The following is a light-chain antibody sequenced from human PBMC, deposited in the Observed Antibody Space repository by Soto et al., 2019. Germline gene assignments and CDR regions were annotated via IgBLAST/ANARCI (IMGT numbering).Light chain of an antibody. V-gene: IGLV1-51*02. J-gene: IGLJ3*02. Sequence: QSVLTQPPSVSAAPGQKVTISCSGSSSNIGTNYVSWYQQLPGTAPKLLIYENNKRPSGIPDRLSGSKSGTSVTLDITGLQTGDEADYYCGTWDSSLSVWVFGGVTKLTVL. CDR3: GTWDSSLSVWV. CDR1: SSNIGTNY. CDR2: ENN.